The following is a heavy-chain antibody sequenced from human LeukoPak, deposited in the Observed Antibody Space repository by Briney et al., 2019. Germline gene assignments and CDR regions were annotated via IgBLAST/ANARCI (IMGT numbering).Heavy chain of an antibody. CDR2: IYYSGST. J-gene: IGHJ6*03. Sequence: SETLSLTCTVSGGSISSYYWRWIRQPPGKGLEWIGYIYYSGSTNYKSSLKSRATISVDTTKNQFSLKLSSVTAADTAVYYCARTTEGGYSYGYFYYYYMDVWGKGTTVTISS. D-gene: IGHD5-18*01. CDR1: GGSISSYY. CDR3: ARTTEGGYSYGYFYYYYMDV. V-gene: IGHV4-59*01.